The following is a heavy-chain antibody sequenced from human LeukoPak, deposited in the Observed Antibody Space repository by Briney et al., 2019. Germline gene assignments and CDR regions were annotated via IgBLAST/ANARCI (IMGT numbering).Heavy chain of an antibody. D-gene: IGHD3-22*01. V-gene: IGHV4-59*01. CDR1: GGSISSYY. Sequence: SETLSLTCAVSGGSISSYYWSWIRQPPGKGLEWIGYIYYSGSTNYNPSLKRRVTISVATSKKQFSLKLRSVTAADTAVYYCARVAYYYDSSGYLLDYWGQGTLVTVSS. CDR3: ARVAYYYDSSGYLLDY. CDR2: IYYSGST. J-gene: IGHJ4*02.